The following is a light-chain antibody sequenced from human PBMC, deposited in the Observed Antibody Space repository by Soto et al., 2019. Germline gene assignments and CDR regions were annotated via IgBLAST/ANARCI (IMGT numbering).Light chain of an antibody. CDR1: SSNIGAGFD. Sequence: QSVLTQPPSVSGAPGQRVTISCTGSSSNIGAGFDVHWYQQFPGIAPKLLIYRNTIRPSGVPDRFSGSKSGTSASLAITGLQAEAEADYYCQSFWVFGGGTKLTVL. CDR3: QSFWV. J-gene: IGLJ2*01. V-gene: IGLV1-40*01. CDR2: RNT.